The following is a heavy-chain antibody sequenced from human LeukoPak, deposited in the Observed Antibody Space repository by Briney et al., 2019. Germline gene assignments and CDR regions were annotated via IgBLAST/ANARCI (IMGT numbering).Heavy chain of an antibody. J-gene: IGHJ4*02. CDR2: IYSGGST. V-gene: IGHV3-53*01. D-gene: IGHD4-17*01. CDR1: GFTVSRNY. CDR3: ARAGATRPVTTAPLDY. Sequence: PGGSLGLSCAASGFTVSRNYMSWVRQAPGKGLEWVSVIYSGGSTYYADSVKGRFTISRDNSKNTLYLQMNSLRAEDTAVYYCARAGATRPVTTAPLDYWGQGTLVTVSS.